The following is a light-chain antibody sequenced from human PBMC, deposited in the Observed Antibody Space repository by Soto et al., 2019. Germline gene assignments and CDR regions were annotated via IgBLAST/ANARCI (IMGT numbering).Light chain of an antibody. J-gene: IGKJ1*01. CDR1: QGIRSA. CDR2: SAS. V-gene: IGKV1-17*01. Sequence: DIQMTQSPSSLSASVGDRVTITCRASQGIRSALGWYQQKPGKAPKRLIYSASSLQSGVPSRFSGSESGKEFTLPFSSLQPEDFATYYCLQYYGYPRTFGQGTTVEIK. CDR3: LQYYGYPRT.